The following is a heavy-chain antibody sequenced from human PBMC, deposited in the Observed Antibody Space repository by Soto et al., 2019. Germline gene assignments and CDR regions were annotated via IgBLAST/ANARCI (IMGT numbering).Heavy chain of an antibody. CDR2: IYYSGST. V-gene: IGHV4-39*01. Sequence: SETLSLTCTVSGGSISDSSYFWDWIRQPPGKGLEWIGNIYYSGSTYYNLSLKSRVTISVDTSRNQFSLKLSSVTAADTAVYYCARRGVSSYYSNYWGLGTLVTVSS. CDR1: GGSISDSSYF. D-gene: IGHD2-15*01. J-gene: IGHJ4*02. CDR3: ARRGVSSYYSNY.